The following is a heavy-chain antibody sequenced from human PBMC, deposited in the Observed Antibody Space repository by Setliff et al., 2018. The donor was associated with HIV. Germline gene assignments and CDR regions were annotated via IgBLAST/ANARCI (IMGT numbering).Heavy chain of an antibody. Sequence: SETLSLTCAVSGYSISSGYYWGWIRQPPGRGLEWIGSTYHSGNTYYNPSLKSRVTISVDTSKNQFSLRLSSVTAADTAVYYCARSRPDTIFGVVVFDSWGQGTLVTVSS. CDR2: TYHSGNT. J-gene: IGHJ4*02. V-gene: IGHV4-38-2*01. CDR3: ARSRPDTIFGVVVFDS. D-gene: IGHD3-3*01. CDR1: GYSISSGYY.